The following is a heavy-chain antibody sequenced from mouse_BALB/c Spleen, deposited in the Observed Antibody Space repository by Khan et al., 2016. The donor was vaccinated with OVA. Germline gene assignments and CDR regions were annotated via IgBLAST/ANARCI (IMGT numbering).Heavy chain of an antibody. CDR3: ARPAYDGYYDY. J-gene: IGHJ2*01. Sequence: QVQLKQSGPELVRPGVSVKISCKGSGYTFTDYAMYWVKQSHAESLEWIGLISTYSGNTNYNQKFKGKATMTVDKSSPTAYMELARLTSEDSAIYYCARPAYDGYYDYWGQGTTLTVSS. CDR1: GYTFTDYA. D-gene: IGHD2-3*01. CDR2: ISTYSGNT. V-gene: IGHV1S137*01.